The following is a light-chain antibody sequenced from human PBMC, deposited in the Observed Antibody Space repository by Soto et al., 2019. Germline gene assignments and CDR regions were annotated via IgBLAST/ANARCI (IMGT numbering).Light chain of an antibody. CDR3: QRYGGSPLYT. V-gene: IGKV3-20*01. CDR2: GAS. Sequence: EIVLTQSPSILSLSPGERATLSCRASQSVSSSYLAWYQQEPGQAPRLLIYGASSRATGIPDRFSGSGSGTDFTLTISRLEPEDLAVYYCQRYGGSPLYTFGQGTKLEIK. J-gene: IGKJ2*01. CDR1: QSVSSSY.